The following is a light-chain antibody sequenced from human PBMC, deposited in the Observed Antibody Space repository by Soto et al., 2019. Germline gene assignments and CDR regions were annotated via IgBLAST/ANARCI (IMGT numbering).Light chain of an antibody. CDR1: SSNIGSNT. CDR2: SNN. V-gene: IGLV1-44*01. CDR3: AAWDDSLNGPV. J-gene: IGLJ2*01. Sequence: QSVLTQPPSASGTPGQRFTISCSGSSSNIGSNTVNWYQQLPGTAPKLLIYSNNQRPSGVPDRFSGSKSGTSASLAISGLQSEDEADYYCAAWDDSLNGPVFGGRTKLTVL.